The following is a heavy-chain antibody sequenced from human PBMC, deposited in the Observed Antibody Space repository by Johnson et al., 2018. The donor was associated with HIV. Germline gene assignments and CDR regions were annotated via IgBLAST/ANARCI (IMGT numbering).Heavy chain of an antibody. CDR1: GFTFSSYW. J-gene: IGHJ3*02. CDR2: ITQDGSEK. D-gene: IGHD3-22*01. V-gene: IGHV3-7*01. Sequence: EVQLVESGGGLVQPGGSLRLSCAASGFTFSSYWMSWVRQAPGKGLEWVANITQDGSEKYYVDSVKGRFTISRDNAKNSLYLQMNSLRAEDTAVYYCARDKPIVVVMKSDAFDIWGQGTMVTVSS. CDR3: ARDKPIVVVMKSDAFDI.